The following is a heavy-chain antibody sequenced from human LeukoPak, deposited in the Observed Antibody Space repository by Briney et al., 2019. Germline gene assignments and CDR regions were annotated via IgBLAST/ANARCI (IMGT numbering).Heavy chain of an antibody. V-gene: IGHV4-39*07. J-gene: IGHJ4*02. CDR2: IYYSGST. Sequence: SETLSLTCTVSGGSISSSSYYWGWIRQPPGKGLEWIGSIYYSGSTYYNPSLKSRVTISVDTSKNQFSLKLSSVTAADTAVYYCARARGGYSADYWGQGTLVTASS. CDR3: ARARGGYSADY. CDR1: GGSISSSSYY. D-gene: IGHD5-12*01.